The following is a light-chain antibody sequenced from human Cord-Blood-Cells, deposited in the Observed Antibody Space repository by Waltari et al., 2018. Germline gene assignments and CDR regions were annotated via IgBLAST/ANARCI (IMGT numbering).Light chain of an antibody. CDR2: AAS. Sequence: DIQMNQSPSSLSASVGDRVTITCRASQSISSYLNWYQQKPGKAPKLLIYAASSLQSGVPSRFSGSGSGTDFTLTISSLQPEGFATYYCQQSYSTPPGFGQGTKLEIK. V-gene: IGKV1-39*01. J-gene: IGKJ2*03. CDR3: QQSYSTPPG. CDR1: QSISSY.